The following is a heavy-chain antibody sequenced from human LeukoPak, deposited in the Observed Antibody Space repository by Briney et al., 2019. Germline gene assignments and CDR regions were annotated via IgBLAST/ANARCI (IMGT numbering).Heavy chain of an antibody. Sequence: PAGSLRLSCAASGFTFSSYEMNWVRQAPGKGLEWVSYISSSGSTIYYADSVKGRFTISRDNAKNSLYLQMNSLRAEDTAVYYCARSLYSNYYFDYWGQGTLVTVSS. D-gene: IGHD4-11*01. CDR2: ISSSGSTI. CDR1: GFTFSSYE. V-gene: IGHV3-48*03. CDR3: ARSLYSNYYFDY. J-gene: IGHJ4*02.